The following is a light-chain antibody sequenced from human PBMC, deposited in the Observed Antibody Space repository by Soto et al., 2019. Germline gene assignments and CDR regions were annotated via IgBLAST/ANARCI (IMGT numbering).Light chain of an antibody. CDR1: SSDVGAYNY. J-gene: IGLJ2*01. Sequence: QSALTQPASVSGSPGQSIAISCTGTSSDVGAYNYVAWYQQYPGKAPKLMIFDVTNRPSGVSSRFSGSKSGNTASLTISGLQAEDEADYYCSSYTSISTLIFGGGTQLTVL. CDR2: DVT. V-gene: IGLV2-14*01. CDR3: SSYTSISTLI.